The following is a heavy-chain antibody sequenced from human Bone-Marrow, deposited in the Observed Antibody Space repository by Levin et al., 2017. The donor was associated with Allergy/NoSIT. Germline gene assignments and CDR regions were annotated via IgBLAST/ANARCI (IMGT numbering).Heavy chain of an antibody. D-gene: IGHD4/OR15-4a*01. J-gene: IGHJ4*02. CDR3: ARGNYGDHNLVY. CDR2: IYQSGGT. V-gene: IGHV4-4*02. Sequence: SETLSLTCAVSGGSINSNYWWTWVRQSPGKGLEWIGEIYQSGGTHYSPSLKSRLTISIDKSKNQFSLNVTSVTAADTAVYYCARGNYGDHNLVYWGQGTLVTVSS. CDR1: GGSINSNYW.